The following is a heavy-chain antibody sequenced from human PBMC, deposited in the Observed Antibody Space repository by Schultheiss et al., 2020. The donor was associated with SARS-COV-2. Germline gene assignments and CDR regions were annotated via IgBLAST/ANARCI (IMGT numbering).Heavy chain of an antibody. CDR2: ISSSGSIT. J-gene: IGHJ4*02. D-gene: IGHD5-18*01. V-gene: IGHV3-23*01. Sequence: GGSLRLSCAASGFTFSSYAMSWVRQAPGKGLEWVSGISSSGSITNYADSVKGRSTISRDNSKNTLYLQMNSLRAEDTAVYYCARPGIQLWLQFDYWGQGTLVTVSS. CDR3: ARPGIQLWLQFDY. CDR1: GFTFSSYA.